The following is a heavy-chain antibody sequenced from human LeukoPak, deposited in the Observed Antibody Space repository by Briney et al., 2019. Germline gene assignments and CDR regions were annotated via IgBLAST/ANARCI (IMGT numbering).Heavy chain of an antibody. J-gene: IGHJ4*02. V-gene: IGHV3-21*04. CDR1: GFTFSSYS. Sequence: GGSLRLSCAASGFTFSSYSMNWVRQAPGKGLEWVSSIGSSSSYIYYADSMRGRFTMSRDNSKNTLYLQMNSLGAEDTAVYYCARSSCPNNRCTYYLDYWGQGTLVTVSS. D-gene: IGHD2-8*01. CDR2: IGSSSSYI. CDR3: ARSSCPNNRCTYYLDY.